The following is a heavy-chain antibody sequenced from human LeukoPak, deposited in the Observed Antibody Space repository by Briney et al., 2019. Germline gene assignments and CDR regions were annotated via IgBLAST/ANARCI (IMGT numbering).Heavy chain of an antibody. CDR3: ARGQVHDYVWGSYRYPFDY. D-gene: IGHD3-16*02. J-gene: IGHJ4*02. Sequence: PSQTLSLTCTVSGGSISSGGYYWSWIRQHPGKDLEWIGYIYYSGSTYYNPSLKSRVTISVDTSKNQFSLKLSSVTAADTAVYYCARGQVHDYVWGSYRYPFDYWGQGTLVTVSS. V-gene: IGHV4-31*03. CDR2: IYYSGST. CDR1: GGSISSGGYY.